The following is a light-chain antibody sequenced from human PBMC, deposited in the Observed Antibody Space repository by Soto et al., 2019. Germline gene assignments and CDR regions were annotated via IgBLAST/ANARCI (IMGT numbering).Light chain of an antibody. J-gene: IGKJ4*01. CDR3: ELLSRYPLLP. CDR2: AAS. V-gene: IGKV1-9*01. Sequence: DLQLTQSPSFLSASVGDRVTITCRASQGISSYLAWYQQKPGKAPKLLIYAASTLQSGVPSRFSDSGSGTELALTIRSLQPEDFATYCCELLSRYPLLPVGGGTKVEIQ. CDR1: QGISSY.